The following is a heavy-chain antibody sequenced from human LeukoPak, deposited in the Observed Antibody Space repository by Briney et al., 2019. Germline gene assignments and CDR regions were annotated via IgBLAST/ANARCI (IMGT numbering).Heavy chain of an antibody. CDR2: IWYDGSNK. V-gene: IGHV3-33*01. CDR1: GFTFSNYG. Sequence: GGSLRLSCAATGFTFSNYGMHWVRQAPGKGLEWVAVIWYDGSNKYYADSVKGRFTISRDNAKNTLYLQMSGLRVEDTAVYHCASDSPYYGMDVWGQGTTVTVSS. J-gene: IGHJ6*02. CDR3: ASDSPYYGMDV.